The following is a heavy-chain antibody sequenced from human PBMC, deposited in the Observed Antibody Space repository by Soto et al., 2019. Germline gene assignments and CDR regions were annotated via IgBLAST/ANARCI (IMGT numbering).Heavy chain of an antibody. V-gene: IGHV1-46*01. CDR2: INPSGGST. Sequence: ASVKVSCKASGYTFTSYYMHWVRQAPGQGLEWMGIINPSGGSTSYAQKFQSRVTMTRDTSTSTVYMELSSLRSEDTAVYYCARDRDGYNSYYYYGMDVWGQGTTVTVSS. D-gene: IGHD5-12*01. CDR1: GYTFTSYY. J-gene: IGHJ6*02. CDR3: ARDRDGYNSYYYYGMDV.